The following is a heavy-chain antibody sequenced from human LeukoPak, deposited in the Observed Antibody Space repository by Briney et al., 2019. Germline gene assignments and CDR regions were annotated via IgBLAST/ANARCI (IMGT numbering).Heavy chain of an antibody. CDR2: ITSYNGNT. Sequence: ASVRVSCKASGYTFSSYGISWVRQAPGQGLEWMGWITSYNGNTKYAQQLQGRVTMTTDTSTGTAYMELRSLRSDDTAVYYCARAGAAAGTPFDYWGQGTLVTVSS. CDR1: GYTFSSYG. J-gene: IGHJ4*02. V-gene: IGHV1-18*01. D-gene: IGHD6-13*01. CDR3: ARAGAAAGTPFDY.